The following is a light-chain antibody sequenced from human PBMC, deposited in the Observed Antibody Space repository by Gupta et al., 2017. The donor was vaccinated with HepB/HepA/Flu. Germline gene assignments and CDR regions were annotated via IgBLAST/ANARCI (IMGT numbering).Light chain of an antibody. CDR2: EVD. V-gene: IGLV2-18*02. CDR1: SSDIGSYTR. J-gene: IGLJ1*01. Sequence: QSALTQPPSVSGSPGQSVTISCTGTSSDIGSYTRVSWYQQSPGTAPKLIIYEVDNRPSGVPDRFSGSKSGNTASLTISGRQTEDEADYYCSSDTTSSTYVFGSGTKVTVL. CDR3: SSDTTSSTYV.